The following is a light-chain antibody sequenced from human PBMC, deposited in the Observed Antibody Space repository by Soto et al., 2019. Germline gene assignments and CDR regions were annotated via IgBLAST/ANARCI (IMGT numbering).Light chain of an antibody. J-gene: IGKJ4*01. CDR1: QSVTSSY. CDR3: QQRGNWPLT. Sequence: EIVLTQSPGTLSLSPGERATLSCRASQSVTSSYLAWYQQNPGQAPRLLISGASSRATGIPDRFSGSGSGTDFTLTISSLQPEDFAVYYCQQRGNWPLTFGGGTKVDIK. CDR2: GAS. V-gene: IGKV3D-20*02.